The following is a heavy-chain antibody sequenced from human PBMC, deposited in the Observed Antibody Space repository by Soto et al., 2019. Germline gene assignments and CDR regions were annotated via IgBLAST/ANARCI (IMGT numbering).Heavy chain of an antibody. D-gene: IGHD1-26*01. J-gene: IGHJ4*02. CDR2: INHSGST. V-gene: IGHV4-34*01. CDR3: AXGXXGATIAPFDY. CDR1: GGSFSGYY. Sequence: QVQLQQWGAGLLKPSETLSLTCAVYGGSFSGYYWSWIRQPPGKGLEWIGEINHSGSTNYNPSLKSRXTISVDTSKNQFSXXLSSVTAADTAVYYCAXGXXGATIAPFDYWGQGTLVTVSS.